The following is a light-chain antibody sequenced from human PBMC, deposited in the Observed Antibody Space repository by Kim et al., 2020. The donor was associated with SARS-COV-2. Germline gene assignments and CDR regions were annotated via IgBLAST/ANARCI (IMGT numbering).Light chain of an antibody. J-gene: IGLJ2*01. CDR3: QAWDSSTAV. V-gene: IGLV3-1*01. CDR1: KLGDKY. CDR2: QDS. Sequence: VSPGQTASITCSGDKLGDKYACWYQQKPGQAPVLVIYQDSKRPSGIPERFSGSNSGNTATLTISGTQAMDEADYYCQAWDSSTAVFGGGTQLTVL.